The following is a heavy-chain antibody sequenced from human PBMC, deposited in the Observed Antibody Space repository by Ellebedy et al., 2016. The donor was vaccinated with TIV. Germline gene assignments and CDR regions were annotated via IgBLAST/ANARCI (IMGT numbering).Heavy chain of an antibody. CDR3: ARESPYCSSTSCPDGGMDV. Sequence: AASVKVSCKASGYTFTSYGISWVRQAPGQGLEWMGWISAYNGNTNYAQKLQGRVTMTTDTSTSTAYMELRSLRSDDTAVYYCARESPYCSSTSCPDGGMDVWGQGTTVTVSS. CDR1: GYTFTSYG. CDR2: ISAYNGNT. V-gene: IGHV1-18*04. D-gene: IGHD2-2*01. J-gene: IGHJ6*02.